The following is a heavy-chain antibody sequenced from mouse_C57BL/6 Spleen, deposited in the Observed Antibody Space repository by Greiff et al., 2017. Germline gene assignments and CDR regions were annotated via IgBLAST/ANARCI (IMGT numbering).Heavy chain of an antibody. CDR1: GYTFTSYW. CDR3: ARPNWDGAWFAY. V-gene: IGHV1-72*01. J-gene: IGHJ3*01. Sequence: QQSCKASGYTFTSYWMHWVKQRPGRGLEWIGRIDPNSGGTKYNEKFKSKATLTVDKPSSTAYMQLSSLTSEDSAVYYCARPNWDGAWFAYWGQGTLVTVSA. CDR2: IDPNSGGT. D-gene: IGHD4-1*01.